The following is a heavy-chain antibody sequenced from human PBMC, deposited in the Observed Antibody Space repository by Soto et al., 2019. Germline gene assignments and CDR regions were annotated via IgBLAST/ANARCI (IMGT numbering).Heavy chain of an antibody. CDR2: IYYSGST. D-gene: IGHD4-4*01. Sequence: QLQLQESGPGLVKPSETLSLTCTVSGGSISSSSYYWGWIRQPPGKGLEWIGSIYYSGSTYYNPSLKSRVTLSVDTSKNQFPLKLSSVTAADTAVYYCARHGEPWNTVTTEFDYWGQGTLVTVSS. J-gene: IGHJ4*02. V-gene: IGHV4-39*01. CDR3: ARHGEPWNTVTTEFDY. CDR1: GGSISSSSYY.